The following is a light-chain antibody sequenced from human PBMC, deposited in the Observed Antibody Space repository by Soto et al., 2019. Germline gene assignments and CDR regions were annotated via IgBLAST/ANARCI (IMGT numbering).Light chain of an antibody. CDR1: SSDVGDYNY. CDR2: DVS. CDR3: SSYTSSTTRV. J-gene: IGLJ1*01. V-gene: IGLV2-14*01. Sequence: QSALTQPASVSGSPGQSITISCTGTSSDVGDYNYVSWYQQHPGKAPKLMIYDVSNRPSGVSNRLSGSKSGSTASLTSSGLQAEDEADYSCSSYTSSTTRVFGTGTKVTVL.